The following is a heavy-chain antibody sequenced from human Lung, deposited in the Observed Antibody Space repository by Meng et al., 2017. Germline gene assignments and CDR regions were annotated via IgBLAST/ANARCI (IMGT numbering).Heavy chain of an antibody. Sequence: VHVTGSGPGLVKPSQTMSLTCTVSGGSISSSNCYWSWIRQPPGKGLEWSGHIYNSGSTYYNPSLKSRITISVDTSKNQFSLKLSSVTAADTAVYYCARGQKGYFDLWGRGTLVTVSS. CDR1: GGSISSSNCY. V-gene: IGHV4-30-4*01. CDR3: ARGQKGYFDL. CDR2: IYNSGST. J-gene: IGHJ2*01.